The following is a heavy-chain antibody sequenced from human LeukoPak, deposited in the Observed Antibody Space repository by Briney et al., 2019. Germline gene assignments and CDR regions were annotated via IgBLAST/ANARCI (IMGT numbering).Heavy chain of an antibody. V-gene: IGHV3-33*01. CDR3: ARDRVGAYCGGDCYPDAFDI. CDR1: GFTFSSYG. D-gene: IGHD2-21*02. Sequence: GGSLRLSCAASGFTFSSYGMHWVRQAPGEGLEWVAVIWYDGSNKYYADSVKGRFTISRDNSKNTLYLQMNSLRAEDTAVYYCARDRVGAYCGGDCYPDAFDIWGQGTMVTVSS. J-gene: IGHJ3*02. CDR2: IWYDGSNK.